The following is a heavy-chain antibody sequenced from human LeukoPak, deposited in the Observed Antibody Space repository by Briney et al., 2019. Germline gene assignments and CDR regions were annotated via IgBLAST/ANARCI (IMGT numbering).Heavy chain of an antibody. CDR1: GFTFSSYA. CDR3: AKASRPIDVVEMDV. D-gene: IGHD2-21*01. V-gene: IGHV3-23*01. CDR2: ISGSGGST. Sequence: PGGSLRLSCAASGFTFSSYAMSWVRQAPGKGLEWVSAISGSGGSTYYADSVKGRFTISRDNSQNTLYPQMNSLRAEDTATYFCAKASRPIDVVEMDVWGQGTTVIVSS. J-gene: IGHJ6*02.